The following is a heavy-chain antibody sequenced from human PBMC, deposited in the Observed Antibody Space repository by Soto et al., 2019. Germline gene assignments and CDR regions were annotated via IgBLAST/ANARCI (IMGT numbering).Heavy chain of an antibody. D-gene: IGHD2-2*01. J-gene: IGHJ4*02. CDR1: GFTFSSYA. Sequence: PGGSLRLSCAASGFTFSSYAMSWVRQAPGKGLEWVSAISGSGGSTYYADSVKGRFTISRDNSKNTLYLQMNSLRAEDTAVYYCAKDLGYCSSTSCMGYFDYWGQGTLVTVSS. CDR2: ISGSGGST. CDR3: AKDLGYCSSTSCMGYFDY. V-gene: IGHV3-23*01.